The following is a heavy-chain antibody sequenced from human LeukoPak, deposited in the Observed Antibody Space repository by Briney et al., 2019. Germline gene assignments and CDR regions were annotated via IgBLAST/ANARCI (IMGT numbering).Heavy chain of an antibody. Sequence: SETLSLTCAVYGGSFSGYYWSWIRQPPGKGLEWIGEINHSGSTNYNPSLKSRVTISVDTSKNQFSLKLSSVTAADTAVYYCARGGKAAAGNFHYYYYMDVWGKGTTVTVSS. D-gene: IGHD6-13*01. V-gene: IGHV4-34*01. J-gene: IGHJ6*03. CDR1: GGSFSGYY. CDR2: INHSGST. CDR3: ARGGKAAAGNFHYYYYMDV.